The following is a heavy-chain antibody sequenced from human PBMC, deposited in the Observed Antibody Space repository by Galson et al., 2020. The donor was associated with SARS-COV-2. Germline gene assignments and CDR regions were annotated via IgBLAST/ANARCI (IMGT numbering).Heavy chain of an antibody. CDR2: MYHSGRT. CDR1: GVSLSTGGYS. D-gene: IGHD5-18*01. CDR3: ARGLRRQGYFDF. V-gene: IGHV4-31*03. Sequence: SETLSLTCPVSGVSLSTGGYSWSWIRQHPGKGLEWIGYMYHSGRTDYNPSLKSRVTISVVTSKNQFSLKLNSVTAADTAVYFCARGLRRQGYFDFWGQGALVTVSS. J-gene: IGHJ4*02.